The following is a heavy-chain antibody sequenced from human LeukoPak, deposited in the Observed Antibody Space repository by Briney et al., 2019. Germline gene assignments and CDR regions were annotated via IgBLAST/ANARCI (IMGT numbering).Heavy chain of an antibody. CDR1: GFTFSSHW. CDR2: INTDGSIT. V-gene: IGHV3-74*01. Sequence: PGRSMRLSSAPSGFTFSSHWMHWVRQAPGKGLVWVARINTDGSITNYADSVKGRFSISRDNAKNTLYLQMNSLRSEDTAVYYCARVPPSVGEATSEYFQDWGQGPLVTVSS. J-gene: IGHJ1*01. CDR3: ARVPPSVGEATSEYFQD. D-gene: IGHD1-26*01.